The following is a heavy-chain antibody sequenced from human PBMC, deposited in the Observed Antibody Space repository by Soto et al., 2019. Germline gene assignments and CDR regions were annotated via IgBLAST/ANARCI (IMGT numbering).Heavy chain of an antibody. Sequence: GGSLIVCSAACRFSLSISGMPGLRQAPGKGLEWVAVISYDGSNKYYADSVKGRFTISREHSKNTLYLQMNSLRAEDTAVYYCAKDAPMGGANPFGYWGQGTLVTVYS. J-gene: IGHJ4*02. V-gene: IGHV3-30*18. D-gene: IGHD1-26*01. CDR3: AKDAPMGGANPFGY. CDR2: ISYDGSNK. CDR1: RFSLSISG.